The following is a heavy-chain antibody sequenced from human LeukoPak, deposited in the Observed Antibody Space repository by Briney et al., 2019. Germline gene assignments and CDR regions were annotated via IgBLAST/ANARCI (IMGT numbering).Heavy chain of an antibody. Sequence: PSETLSLTCTVSGGPIRSSNDYWGWVRQPPGKGLEWIGSIYYRGTTYYSPSLKSRVTISVDTSRNQFSLKLTSVTAADTAVYYCARSGAAEGPTHNWFDPWSQGTLVTVSS. CDR2: IYYRGTT. CDR1: GGPIRSSNDY. J-gene: IGHJ5*02. D-gene: IGHD6-13*01. CDR3: ARSGAAEGPTHNWFDP. V-gene: IGHV4-39*01.